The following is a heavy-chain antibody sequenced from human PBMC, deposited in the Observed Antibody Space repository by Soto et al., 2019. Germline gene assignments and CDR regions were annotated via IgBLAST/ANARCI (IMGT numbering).Heavy chain of an antibody. V-gene: IGHV1-69*01. J-gene: IGHJ2*01. D-gene: IGHD2-15*01. CDR1: GGTFSSYA. CDR3: ARASRLVVVAALLPGYFDL. Sequence: QVQLVQSGAEVKKPGSSVKVSCKASGGTFSSYAIRWVRQAPGQGLEWMGGIIPIFGTANYAQKFQGRVTITADESTSTAYMELSSLRSEDTAVYYCARASRLVVVAALLPGYFDLWGRGTLVTVSS. CDR2: IIPIFGTA.